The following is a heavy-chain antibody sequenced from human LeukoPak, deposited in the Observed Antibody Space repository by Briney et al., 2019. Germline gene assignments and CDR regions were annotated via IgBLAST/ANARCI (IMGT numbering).Heavy chain of an antibody. J-gene: IGHJ4*02. CDR1: GYTLTELS. V-gene: IGHV1-24*01. CDR2: FDPEDGET. Sequence: GASVKVSCKVSGYTLTELSMHWVRQAPGKGLEWMGGFDPEDGETIYAQKFQGRVTMTEDTSTDTAYMELSSLRSEDTAVYYCATDSSAAAGSANFDYWGQGTLVTVSS. D-gene: IGHD6-13*01. CDR3: ATDSSAAAGSANFDY.